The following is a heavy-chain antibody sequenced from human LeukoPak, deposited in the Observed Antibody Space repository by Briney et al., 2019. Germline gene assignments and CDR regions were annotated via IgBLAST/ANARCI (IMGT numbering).Heavy chain of an antibody. J-gene: IGHJ4*02. CDR3: VRSIYYFDF. V-gene: IGHV3-74*01. Sequence: GGSLRLSCAASEFTFSSHWMHWVRQFPGKGLVWVSRINSDGSSTTYADSVKGRFTISRDNAKNTLYLQMNSLRVEDTAVYYCVRSIYYFDFWGQGTLVTVSS. D-gene: IGHD3-10*01. CDR2: INSDGSST. CDR1: EFTFSSHW.